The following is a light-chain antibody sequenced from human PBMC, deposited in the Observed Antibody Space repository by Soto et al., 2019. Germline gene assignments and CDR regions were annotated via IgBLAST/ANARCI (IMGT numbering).Light chain of an antibody. V-gene: IGLV2-23*02. J-gene: IGLJ3*02. CDR2: EVS. CDR1: SSDVGSYNL. CDR3: CSYAGSSTLWV. Sequence: QSVLTQPASVSGSPGQSITISCTGTSSDVGSYNLVSWYQQHPGKAPKLMIYEVSKRPSGVSNRVSGSKSGNTASLTISGLQAEYEADYYCCSYAGSSTLWVFGGGTKVTVL.